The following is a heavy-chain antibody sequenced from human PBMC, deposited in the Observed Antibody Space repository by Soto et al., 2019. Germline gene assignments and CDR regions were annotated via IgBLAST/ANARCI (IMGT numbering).Heavy chain of an antibody. CDR1: GGTFSSYA. CDR2: IIPIFGTA. Sequence: ASVKVSCKASGGTFSSYAISWVRQAPGQGLEWMGGIIPIFGTANYAQKFQGRVTITADESTSTAYMELSSLRSEDTAVYYCARVLVVGLRLIGYYGMDVWGQGTTVTVSS. J-gene: IGHJ6*02. CDR3: ARVLVVGLRLIGYYGMDV. V-gene: IGHV1-69*13. D-gene: IGHD5-12*01.